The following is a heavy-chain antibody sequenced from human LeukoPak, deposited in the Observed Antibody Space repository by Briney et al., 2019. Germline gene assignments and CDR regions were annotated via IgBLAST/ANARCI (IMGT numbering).Heavy chain of an antibody. CDR1: GFTFSSYA. CDR3: ARDRCSSTSCYFAF. CDR2: ISYDGSNK. Sequence: GGSLRLSCAASGFTFSSYAMHWVRQAPGKGLEWVAVISYDGSNKYYADSVKGRFTISRDNSKNTLYLQMNSLRAEDTAVYYCARDRCSSTSCYFAFWGQGTLVTVSS. J-gene: IGHJ4*02. V-gene: IGHV3-30*04. D-gene: IGHD2-2*01.